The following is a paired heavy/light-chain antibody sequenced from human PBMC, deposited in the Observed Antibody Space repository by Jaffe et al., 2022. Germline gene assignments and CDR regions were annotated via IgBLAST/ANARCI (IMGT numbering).Heavy chain of an antibody. J-gene: IGHJ6*03. CDR3: ARESYYYDSSGYRYYYYYYYMDV. CDR2: IYTSGST. Sequence: QVQLQESGPGLVKPSQTLSLTCTVSGGSISSGSYYWSWIRQPAGKGLEWIGRIYTSGSTNYNPSLKSRVTISVDTSKNQFSLKLSSVTAADTAVYYCARESYYYDSSGYRYYYYYYYMDVWGKGTTVTVSS. D-gene: IGHD3-22*01. CDR1: GGSISSGSYY. V-gene: IGHV4-61*02.
Light chain of an antibody. V-gene: IGLV1-40*01. J-gene: IGLJ2*01. CDR3: QSYDSSLGRV. CDR2: GNS. CDR1: SSNIGAGYD. Sequence: QSVLTQPPSVSGAPGQRVTISCTGSSSNIGAGYDVHWYQQLPGTAPKLLIYGNSNRPSGVPDRFSGSKSGTSASLAITGLQAEDEADYYCQSYDSSLGRVFGGGTKLTVL.